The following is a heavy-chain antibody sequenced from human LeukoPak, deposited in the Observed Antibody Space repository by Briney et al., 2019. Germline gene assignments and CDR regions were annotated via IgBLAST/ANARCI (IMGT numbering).Heavy chain of an antibody. Sequence: GGSLRLSCAASGFTFDDYAMHWVRQTPGKGLEWVSGISWNSGRIGYADSVKGRFTISRDNAKNSLYLQLTRLTAEEPALYYWSKDKASVTTAASDISGEGTMVTVSS. J-gene: IGHJ3*02. CDR2: ISWNSGRI. V-gene: IGHV3-9*01. D-gene: IGHD4-17*01. CDR1: GFTFDDYA. CDR3: SKDKASVTTAASDI.